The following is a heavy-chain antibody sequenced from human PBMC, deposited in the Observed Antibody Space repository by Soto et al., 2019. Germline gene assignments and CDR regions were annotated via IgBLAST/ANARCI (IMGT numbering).Heavy chain of an antibody. V-gene: IGHV3-21*01. CDR3: ARDRIPGIAVAGNWFDP. J-gene: IGHJ5*02. Sequence: GGSLRLSCAASGFTFSSYSMNWVRQAPGKGLEWVSSISSSSSYIYYADSVKGRFTISRDNAKNSLYLQMNSLRAEDTAVYYCARDRIPGIAVAGNWFDPWGQGTLVTVSS. D-gene: IGHD6-19*01. CDR2: ISSSSSYI. CDR1: GFTFSSYS.